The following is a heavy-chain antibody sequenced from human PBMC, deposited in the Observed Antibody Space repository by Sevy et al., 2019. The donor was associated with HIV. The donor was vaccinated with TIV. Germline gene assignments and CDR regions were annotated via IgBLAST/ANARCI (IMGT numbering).Heavy chain of an antibody. CDR1: GFTFSSYS. D-gene: IGHD1-26*01. V-gene: IGHV3-21*01. CDR3: SRDLRLSGIYRSDY. J-gene: IGHJ4*02. Sequence: GGSLRLSCAASGFTFSSYSMNWVRQAPGKGLEWVSSISSSSSYIYYADSVKGRFTISRDNAKNSLYLQMNSLRAEDTAVYYCSRDLRLSGIYRSDYWGQGTLVTVSS. CDR2: ISSSSSYI.